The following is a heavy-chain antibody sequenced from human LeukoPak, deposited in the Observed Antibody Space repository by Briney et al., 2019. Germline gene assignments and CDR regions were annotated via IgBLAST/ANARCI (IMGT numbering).Heavy chain of an antibody. J-gene: IGHJ4*02. V-gene: IGHV3-30*04. D-gene: IGHD6-19*01. CDR2: ISYDGSNK. CDR1: GFTFSSYA. CDR3: ARGGSGWYLDY. Sequence: GGSLRLSCAASGFTFSSYAMHWVRQAPGKGLGWVAVISYDGSNKYYADSVKGRFTISRDNSKNTLYLQMNSLRAEDTAVYYCARGGSGWYLDYWGQGTLVTVSS.